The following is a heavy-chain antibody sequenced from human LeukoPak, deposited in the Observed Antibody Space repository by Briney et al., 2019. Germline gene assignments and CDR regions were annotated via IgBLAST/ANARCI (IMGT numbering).Heavy chain of an antibody. V-gene: IGHV3-30*03. CDR2: ISYDGSNK. CDR1: GFTFIRYV. D-gene: IGHD3-22*01. CDR3: ARDYYYDTSFYF. J-gene: IGHJ4*02. Sequence: GGSLRLSCAASGFTFIRYVMHWVRQTPGKGLEWVAVISYDGSNKYYADSVKGRFTISRDDPKNTLYLQMNSLRAEDTAVYYCARDYYYDTSFYFWGQGTLVTVSS.